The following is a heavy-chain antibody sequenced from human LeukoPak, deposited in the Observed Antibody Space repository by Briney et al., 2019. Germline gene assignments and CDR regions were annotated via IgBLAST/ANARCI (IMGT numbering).Heavy chain of an antibody. D-gene: IGHD5-24*01. Sequence: PGGSLRLSCATSGFTFSNYWMSWVRQAPGKGLEWVANIKQDGSEKYYVDSVKGRFTVSRDNSENTLYLQMNSLRAEDTAVYYCAKSGYNRFDYWGQGTLVTVSS. J-gene: IGHJ4*02. CDR1: GFTFSNYW. CDR2: IKQDGSEK. V-gene: IGHV3-7*03. CDR3: AKSGYNRFDY.